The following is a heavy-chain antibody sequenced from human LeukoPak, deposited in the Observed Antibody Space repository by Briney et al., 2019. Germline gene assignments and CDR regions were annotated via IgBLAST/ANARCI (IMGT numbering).Heavy chain of an antibody. D-gene: IGHD6-19*01. CDR2: IYHSGST. V-gene: IGHV4-38-2*02. J-gene: IGHJ4*02. Sequence: SETLSLTCTVSGYSISSGYDWGWIRQPPGKGLEWIGSIYHSGSTYYNPSLKSRVTISVDTSKNQFSLKLSSVTAADTAVYYCARGGFEQWQSNFDYWGQGTLVTVSS. CDR1: GYSISSGYD. CDR3: ARGGFEQWQSNFDY.